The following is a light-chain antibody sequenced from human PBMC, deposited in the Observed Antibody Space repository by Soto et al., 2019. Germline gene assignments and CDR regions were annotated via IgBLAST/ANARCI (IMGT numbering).Light chain of an antibody. CDR3: QKYNSAPWT. Sequence: DIQMTQSPSSLSASVGDRVTITCRASQGISNYLAWDQQKPGKDPKLLIYAASTLQSGVPSRFSGSGSGTDFTLTISSLQPEDVATYYCQKYNSAPWTFGQGTKVEIK. J-gene: IGKJ1*01. V-gene: IGKV1-27*01. CDR2: AAS. CDR1: QGISNY.